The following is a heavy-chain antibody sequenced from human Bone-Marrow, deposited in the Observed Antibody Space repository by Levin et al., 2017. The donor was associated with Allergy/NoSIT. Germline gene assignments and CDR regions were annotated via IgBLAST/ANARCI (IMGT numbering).Heavy chain of an antibody. CDR3: ARSRISPDVGSFDF. CDR2: IYPADSDT. Sequence: GGSLRLSCKGSAYSFSNHWIAWVRQMPGRGREWMGVIYPADSDTRYSPSFQGQVTISEDKSIGTAYLQWSSLKSSDTAIYYCARSRISPDVGSFDFWGPGTMVTVSS. V-gene: IGHV5-51*01. J-gene: IGHJ3*01. CDR1: AYSFSNHW. D-gene: IGHD3-3*02.